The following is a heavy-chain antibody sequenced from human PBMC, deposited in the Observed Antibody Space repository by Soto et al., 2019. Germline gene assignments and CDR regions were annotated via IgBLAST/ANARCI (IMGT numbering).Heavy chain of an antibody. CDR1: GFSVSTHV. V-gene: IGHV3-33*01. J-gene: IGHJ4*02. Sequence: QVQLVESGGGVVQPWRSLRLSCTASGFSVSTHVIHWVRQAPGKGLEWVAVLWYDGSREYYAESVKGRFTISRDNSKNTMYLQMNSLRAEDTAVYYCARVPRYDTWYFDYWGQGTLATVSS. CDR3: ARVPRYDTWYFDY. D-gene: IGHD3-22*01. CDR2: LWYDGSRE.